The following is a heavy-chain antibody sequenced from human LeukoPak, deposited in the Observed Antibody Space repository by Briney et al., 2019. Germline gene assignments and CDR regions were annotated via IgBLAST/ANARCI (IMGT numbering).Heavy chain of an antibody. V-gene: IGHV3-30*04. D-gene: IGHD1-26*01. Sequence: PGRSLRLSCAASGFTFSSYAMHWVRQAPGKGLEWVAVISYDGSNKYYADSVKGRFTISRDNSKNTLYLQMNSLRAEDTAVYYCARDSAPSGSYFDYWAREPWSPSPQ. CDR2: ISYDGSNK. CDR1: GFTFSSYA. J-gene: IGHJ4*02. CDR3: ARDSAPSGSYFDY.